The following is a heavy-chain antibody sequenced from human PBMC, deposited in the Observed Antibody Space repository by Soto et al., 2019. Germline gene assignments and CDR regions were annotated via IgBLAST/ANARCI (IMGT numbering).Heavy chain of an antibody. CDR3: ASFSPELLTYYSTD. V-gene: IGHV3-74*01. CDR2: INSDGSST. J-gene: IGHJ4*02. CDR1: GFTFSSYW. D-gene: IGHD3-10*01. Sequence: GGSLRLSCAASGFTFSSYWMHWVRQAPGKGLVWVSRINSDGSSTSYADSVKGRFTISRDNAKNTLYLQMNSLRAEDTAVYYCASFSPELLTYYSTDWGQGTLVTVSS.